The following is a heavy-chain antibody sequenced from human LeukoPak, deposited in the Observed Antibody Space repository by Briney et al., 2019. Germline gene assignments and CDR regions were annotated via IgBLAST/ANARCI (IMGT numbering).Heavy chain of an antibody. V-gene: IGHV3-23*01. CDR2: ISGSGDST. Sequence: GGSLRLSCAASGFTFSSYAMSWVRQAPGKGLEWVSSISGSGDSTYYADSVKGRFTISRDNSKSTLYVQMNSLRAEDTAVYYCAKDWTGTKPFDLWGRGTLVTVSS. CDR1: GFTFSSYA. CDR3: AKDWTGTKPFDL. J-gene: IGHJ2*01. D-gene: IGHD3/OR15-3a*01.